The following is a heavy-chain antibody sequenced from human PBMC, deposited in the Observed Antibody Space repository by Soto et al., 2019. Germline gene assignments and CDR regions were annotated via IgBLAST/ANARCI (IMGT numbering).Heavy chain of an antibody. CDR1: GGSLSDYF. Sequence: QVQLQQWGAGLLKPSETLSLTCVVSGGSLSDYFWSWIRQPPGMALEWIGEINHLGSINYNPALKGRVPMSVETSKNQFPLTLNSVTAADTATYYCARGGISHWAYFYYMDVWDRGTTVTVSS. V-gene: IGHV4-34*01. J-gene: IGHJ6*03. D-gene: IGHD2-21*01. CDR2: INHLGSI. CDR3: ARGGISHWAYFYYMDV.